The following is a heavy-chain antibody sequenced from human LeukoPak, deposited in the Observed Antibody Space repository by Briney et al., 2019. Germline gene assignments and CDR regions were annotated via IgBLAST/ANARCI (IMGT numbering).Heavy chain of an antibody. CDR3: ATANKDRGDHFDY. J-gene: IGHJ4*02. D-gene: IGHD3-16*01. CDR1: GGSISSYY. Sequence: PLETLSLTCTVSGGSISSYYWSWIRQPPGKGLEWIGYIYYSGSTNYNPSLKSRVTISVDTSKNQFSLKLSSVTAAGTAVYYCATANKDRGDHFDYWGQGTLVTVSS. V-gene: IGHV4-59*01. CDR2: IYYSGST.